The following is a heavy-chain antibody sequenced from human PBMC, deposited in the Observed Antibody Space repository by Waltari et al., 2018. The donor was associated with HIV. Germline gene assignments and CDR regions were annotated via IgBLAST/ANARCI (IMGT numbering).Heavy chain of an antibody. CDR3: ATTHGSGDYDNDFDY. V-gene: IGHV3-7*01. D-gene: IGHD3-10*01. Sequence: EVQLVESGGGWVQPGGSLTLTCEASGFTFSFYWLSWVRQAPGKGLEWVANINQVGTYRHYVDSVRGRFTISRDNGKTSLFLQMNSLSVDDTAVYYCATTHGSGDYDNDFDYWGQGTLV. CDR1: GFTFSFYW. J-gene: IGHJ4*02. CDR2: INQVGTYR.